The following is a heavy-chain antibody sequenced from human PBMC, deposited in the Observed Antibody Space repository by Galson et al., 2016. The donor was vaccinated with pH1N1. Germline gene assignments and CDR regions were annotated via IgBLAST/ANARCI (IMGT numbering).Heavy chain of an antibody. J-gene: IGHJ4*02. D-gene: IGHD2-15*01. Sequence: SVKVSCKASGYTFTSYGISWVRQAPGQGLEWMGWISGYNGNTNYAQKVQGRVTMTTDTSTSTTYMELRSLRSDDTVVYYCAREGYCSGGSCYSGASDYWGQGTLVTVSS. V-gene: IGHV1-18*01. CDR3: AREGYCSGGSCYSGASDY. CDR1: GYTFTSYG. CDR2: ISGYNGNT.